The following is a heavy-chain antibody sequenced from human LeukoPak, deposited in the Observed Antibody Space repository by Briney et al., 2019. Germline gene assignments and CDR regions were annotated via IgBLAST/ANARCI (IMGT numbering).Heavy chain of an antibody. D-gene: IGHD3-22*01. CDR1: GYSFTSYW. CDR3: GVEYYYDSSGYYHFDY. V-gene: IGHV5-51*01. CDR2: IYPGDSDT. J-gene: IGHJ4*02. Sequence: GESLKISCKGSGYSFTSYWIGWVRQMPGKGLEWMGIIYPGDSDTRYSPSFQGQVTISADKSISTAYLQWSSLKASDTAMYYCGVEYYYDSSGYYHFDYWGQGTLVTVSS.